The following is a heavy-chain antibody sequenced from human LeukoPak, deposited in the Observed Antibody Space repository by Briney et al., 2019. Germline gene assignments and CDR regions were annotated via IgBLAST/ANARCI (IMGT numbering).Heavy chain of an antibody. D-gene: IGHD3-3*01. Sequence: SQTLSLTCTVSGGSISSGDYYWGWIPQPPGKGLEWIGYIYYSGSTYYNPSLKSRVTISVDTSKTQFSLKLSSVTAADTAVYYCAGNSLTGVWSGFFDYWGQGTLVTVSS. J-gene: IGHJ4*02. CDR3: AGNSLTGVWSGFFDY. V-gene: IGHV4-30-4*08. CDR1: GGSISSGDYY. CDR2: IYYSGST.